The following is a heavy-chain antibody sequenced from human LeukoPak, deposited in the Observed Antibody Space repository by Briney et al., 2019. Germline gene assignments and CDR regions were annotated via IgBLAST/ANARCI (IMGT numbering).Heavy chain of an antibody. CDR2: INHSRST. V-gene: IGHV4-34*01. CDR1: GGCFSGYY. CDR3: ARRLGRKFGERFYYYHYMDV. J-gene: IGHJ6*03. Sequence: SETLSLTCAVYGGCFSGYYWSWIRQPPGKGLEWIGEINHSRSTKYNPSLKSRVTISVVTSKNQFSLKLSSVTAADTAVYYCARRLGRKFGERFYYYHYMDVWGKGTTVTISS. D-gene: IGHD3-10*01.